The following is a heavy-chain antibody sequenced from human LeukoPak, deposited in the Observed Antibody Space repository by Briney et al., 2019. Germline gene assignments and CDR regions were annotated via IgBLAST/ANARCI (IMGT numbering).Heavy chain of an antibody. CDR3: VRGRPPNADIVSKLFDY. Sequence: ASVKVSCKASGYSFTGYFMHWERQAPGQGLEWVGWINPNSSDTKYAQNFQGRVTMTRDTSISTAYMELRFDDTAVYYCVRGRPPNADIVSKLFDYWGQGTLVTVSS. CDR1: GYSFTGYF. V-gene: IGHV1-2*02. CDR2: INPNSSDT. D-gene: IGHD5/OR15-5a*01. J-gene: IGHJ4*02.